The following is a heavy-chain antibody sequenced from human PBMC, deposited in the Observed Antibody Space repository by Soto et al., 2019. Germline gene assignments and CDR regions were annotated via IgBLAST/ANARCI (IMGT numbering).Heavy chain of an antibody. D-gene: IGHD7-27*01. Sequence: SETLSLTSAVSGGSISSSNWWSCVRQPPGRVLEWIGEIYYSVSTNYNPSNKIRVTISVHKSKNQCTRKQRHVHAGDPGVYYCARGVDWALGSCYYCMDVWGQGTRVTVSS. J-gene: IGHJ6*02. V-gene: IGHV4-4*02. CDR1: GGSISSSNW. CDR3: ARGVDWALGSCYYCMDV. CDR2: IYYSVST.